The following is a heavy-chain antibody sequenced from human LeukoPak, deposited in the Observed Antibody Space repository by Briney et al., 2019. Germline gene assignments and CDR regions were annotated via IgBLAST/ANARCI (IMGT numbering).Heavy chain of an antibody. CDR1: GFTFSSYS. CDR2: ISSSSSYI. D-gene: IGHD3-22*01. J-gene: IGHJ4*02. Sequence: GGSLRLSCAASGFTFSSYSMNWVRQAPGKGLEWVSSISSSSSYIYYADSVKGRFTISRDNAKNSLYLQMNSLRAEDTAVYYCARRIEWYYYDSSGYPLFDYWGQGTLVTVSS. V-gene: IGHV3-21*01. CDR3: ARRIEWYYYDSSGYPLFDY.